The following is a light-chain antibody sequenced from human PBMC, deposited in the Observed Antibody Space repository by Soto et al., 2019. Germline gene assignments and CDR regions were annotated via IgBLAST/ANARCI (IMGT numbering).Light chain of an antibody. CDR1: QSLAHSDGNSY. Sequence: DVVMTQPPLFLPVTLGQPASISCRSSQSLAHSDGNSYLTWFQQRPGQSPRRLIYKASNRDSGVPDRFSGSGSGTDFTLKISRVEAEDVAVHYCMQGTHWPWTFGQGT. J-gene: IGKJ1*01. CDR2: KAS. CDR3: MQGTHWPWT. V-gene: IGKV2-30*02.